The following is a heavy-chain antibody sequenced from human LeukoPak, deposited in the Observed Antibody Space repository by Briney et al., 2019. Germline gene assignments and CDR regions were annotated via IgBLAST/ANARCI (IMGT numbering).Heavy chain of an antibody. V-gene: IGHV4-61*02. D-gene: IGHD6-6*01. Sequence: PSETLTLTCAVSGCSISSCSYYWSCIPQPAGKGLEWISSIYTSGSTNYNPSLKSRVTISVDTSKNQFSLKLSSVTAADTAVYYCARVSRYSSSSFTDLDYWGQGTLVTVSS. CDR1: GCSISSCSYY. J-gene: IGHJ4*02. CDR2: IYTSGST. CDR3: ARVSRYSSSSFTDLDY.